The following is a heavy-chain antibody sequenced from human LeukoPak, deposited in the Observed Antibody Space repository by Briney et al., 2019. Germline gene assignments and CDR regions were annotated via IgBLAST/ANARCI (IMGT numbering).Heavy chain of an antibody. Sequence: PGGSLRLSYAASGFTFRSYAMQWVRQAPGKGLEWVSYITYNSGTIFYADSVKGRFTISRDNAKDSLYLQMSSLRDEDTAVYYCARDSGYSYADDYWGQGTLVTVSS. CDR2: ITYNSGTI. CDR1: GFTFRSYA. CDR3: ARDSGYSYADDY. J-gene: IGHJ4*02. V-gene: IGHV3-48*02. D-gene: IGHD5-18*01.